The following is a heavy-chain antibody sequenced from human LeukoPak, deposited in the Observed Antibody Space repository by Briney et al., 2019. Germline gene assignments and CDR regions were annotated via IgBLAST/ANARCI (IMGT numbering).Heavy chain of an antibody. CDR1: GYTFTKYA. Sequence: ASVKVSCKASGYTFTKYAMHWVRQAPGQRLEWMGWINAGNGDTKYSQKFQDRVTITRDTSASTAYMELSSLRSEDTAVYYCARNLVGKTDFDYWGQGTLVTVSS. V-gene: IGHV1-3*01. CDR2: INAGNGDT. D-gene: IGHD6-19*01. CDR3: ARNLVGKTDFDY. J-gene: IGHJ4*02.